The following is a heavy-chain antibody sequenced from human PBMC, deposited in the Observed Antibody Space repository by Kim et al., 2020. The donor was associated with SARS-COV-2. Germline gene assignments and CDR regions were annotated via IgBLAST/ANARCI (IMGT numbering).Heavy chain of an antibody. CDR2: ISAYNGNT. J-gene: IGHJ4*02. Sequence: ASVKVSCKASGYTFTSYGISWVRQAPGQGLEWMGWISAYNGNTNYAQKLQGRVTMTTDTSTSTAYMELRSLRSDDTAVYYCARSPHFGSIAVAGTWDFDYWGQGTLVTVSS. CDR1: GYTFTSYG. D-gene: IGHD6-19*01. CDR3: ARSPHFGSIAVAGTWDFDY. V-gene: IGHV1-18*01.